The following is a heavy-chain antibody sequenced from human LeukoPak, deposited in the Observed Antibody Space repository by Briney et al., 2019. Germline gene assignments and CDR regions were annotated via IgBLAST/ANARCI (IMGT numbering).Heavy chain of an antibody. CDR1: GFTFSSYG. J-gene: IGHJ4*02. V-gene: IGHV3-33*01. CDR3: ARTRSYRIAVAGTGLDY. D-gene: IGHD6-19*01. CDR2: IWYDGSNK. Sequence: GGSLRLSCAASGFTFSSYGMHWVRQAPGKGLEWVAVIWYDGSNKYYADSVKGRFTISRDNSKSTLYLQMNSLRAEDTAVYYCARTRSYRIAVAGTGLDYWGQGTLVTVSS.